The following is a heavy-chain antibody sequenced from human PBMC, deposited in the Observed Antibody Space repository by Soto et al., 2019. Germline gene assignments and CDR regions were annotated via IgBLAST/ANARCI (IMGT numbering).Heavy chain of an antibody. CDR2: IHYSGST. CDR3: ARHEGNGNVWPLDY. J-gene: IGHJ4*02. D-gene: IGHD2-8*01. CDR1: GDSIGTTHSY. V-gene: IGHV4-39*01. Sequence: SETLSLTCTVSGDSIGTTHSYWAWIRQSLGKGLEWIGNIHYSGSTYYMPSLRSRVTLSVDTSKNQFSLRLTSVTAEDTAVYYCARHEGNGNVWPLDYWGQGILVTVSS.